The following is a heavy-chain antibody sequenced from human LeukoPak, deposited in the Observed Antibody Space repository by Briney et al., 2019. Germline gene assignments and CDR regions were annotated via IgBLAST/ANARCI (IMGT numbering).Heavy chain of an antibody. CDR1: GFTFSSYG. D-gene: IGHD3-22*01. CDR2: IWYDGSNK. V-gene: IGHV3-33*01. CDR3: ARHSSGYYYFDY. Sequence: GGSLRLSCAASGFTFSSYGMHWVRQAPGKGLEWVAVIWYDGSNKYYADSVKGRFTISRDNSKNTLYLQMNSLRAEDTAVYYCARHSSGYYYFDYWGQGTLVTVSS. J-gene: IGHJ4*02.